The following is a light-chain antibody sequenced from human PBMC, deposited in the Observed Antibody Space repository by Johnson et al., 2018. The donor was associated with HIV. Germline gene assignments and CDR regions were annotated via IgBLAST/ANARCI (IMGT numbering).Light chain of an antibody. CDR3: GTWDSSLSVYV. V-gene: IGLV1-51*01. CDR1: SSNIGNNY. J-gene: IGLJ1*01. Sequence: QSVLTQSPSVSAPPGQKVTISCSGSSSNIGNNYVSWYQQLPGTAPKLLIYENNKRPSGIPDRFSGSKSGTSATLGITGLQTGDEADYYCGTWDSSLSVYVFGTGTKVTVL. CDR2: ENN.